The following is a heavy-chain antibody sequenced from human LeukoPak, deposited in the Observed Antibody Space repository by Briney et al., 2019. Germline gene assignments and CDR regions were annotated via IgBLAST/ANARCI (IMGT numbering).Heavy chain of an antibody. J-gene: IGHJ4*02. V-gene: IGHV4-39*07. CDR2: IYHSGST. CDR3: AGKYYYDTSGYFYVDY. D-gene: IGHD3-22*01. CDR1: GGSISSGGYY. Sequence: SETLSLTCTVSGGSISSGGYYWSWIRQSPGKGLEWIGSIYHSGSTYYNPSLKSRVTISMDTSKNQFSLRLSSVTAADTAVYYCAGKYYYDTSGYFYVDYWGQGTLVTVSS.